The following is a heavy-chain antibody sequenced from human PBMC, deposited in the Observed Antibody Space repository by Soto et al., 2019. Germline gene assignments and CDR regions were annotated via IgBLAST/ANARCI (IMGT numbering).Heavy chain of an antibody. J-gene: IGHJ4*02. Sequence: GGSLRLSCAASGFTVNANSMTWVRQAPGKGLEWVSVIYGGGTTYYADSVKGRFTISRDSSKNTLYLQMNSLRAEDTAVYYCALGASGYSYGSRFDSWGQGTSVTGSS. V-gene: IGHV3-53*01. CDR1: GFTVNANS. D-gene: IGHD5-18*01. CDR3: ALGASGYSYGSRFDS. CDR2: IYGGGTT.